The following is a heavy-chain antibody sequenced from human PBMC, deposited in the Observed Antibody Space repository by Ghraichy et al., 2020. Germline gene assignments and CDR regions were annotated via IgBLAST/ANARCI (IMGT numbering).Heavy chain of an antibody. V-gene: IGHV1-18*01. Sequence: ASAKVSCKASGYTFTSYGISWVRQAPGQGLEWMGWISAYNGNTNYAQKLQGRVTMTTDTSTSTAYMELRSLRSDDTAVYYCARDGLEWLLDYYYYGMDVWGQGTTVTVSS. J-gene: IGHJ6*02. CDR1: GYTFTSYG. D-gene: IGHD3-3*01. CDR2: ISAYNGNT. CDR3: ARDGLEWLLDYYYYGMDV.